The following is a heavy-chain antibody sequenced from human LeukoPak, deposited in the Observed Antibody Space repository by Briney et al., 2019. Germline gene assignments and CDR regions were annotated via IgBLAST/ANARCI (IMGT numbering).Heavy chain of an antibody. CDR3: ARPKGGYCDSSGYSVNWFDP. J-gene: IGHJ5*02. Sequence: GESLKISCKGSGYSFTSYWIGWVRHMPGKGLEWMGIIYPGDSDTRYSPSFQGQVTISADKSISTAYLQWSSLKASDTAMYYCARPKGGYCDSSGYSVNWFDPWGQGTLVTVSS. V-gene: IGHV5-51*01. CDR2: IYPGDSDT. CDR1: GYSFTSYW. D-gene: IGHD3-22*01.